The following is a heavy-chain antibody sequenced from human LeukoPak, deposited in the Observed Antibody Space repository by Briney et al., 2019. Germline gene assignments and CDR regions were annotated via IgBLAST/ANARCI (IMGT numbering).Heavy chain of an antibody. Sequence: SETLSLTCTVSGGSISSSSYYWGWIRQPPGKGLEWIGSIYYSGSTYYNPSLKSRVTISVDTSKYQFPLKLSFVTAADTAVYYCARHLLFGRYSYGKSFDYWGQGTLVTVSS. J-gene: IGHJ4*02. V-gene: IGHV4-39*01. CDR3: ARHLLFGRYSYGKSFDY. CDR1: GGSISSSSYY. D-gene: IGHD5-18*01. CDR2: IYYSGST.